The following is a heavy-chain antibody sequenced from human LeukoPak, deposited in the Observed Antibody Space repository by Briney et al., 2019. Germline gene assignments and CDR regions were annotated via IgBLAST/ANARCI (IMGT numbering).Heavy chain of an antibody. CDR1: GFTFSQYW. Sequence: PGGSLRLSCAASGFTFSQYWMSWVRQAPGKGLEWVANIRQDGHENYYADSVKGRFSISRDNAENSVFLQMNSLRVEDTAVYYCASNYYDATGTWGQGTLVTVSS. CDR3: ASNYYDATGT. V-gene: IGHV3-7*03. J-gene: IGHJ4*02. D-gene: IGHD3-22*01. CDR2: IRQDGHEN.